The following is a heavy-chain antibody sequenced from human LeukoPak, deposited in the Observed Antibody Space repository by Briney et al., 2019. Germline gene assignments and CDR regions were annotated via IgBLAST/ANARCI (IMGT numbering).Heavy chain of an antibody. J-gene: IGHJ4*02. CDR3: ARGGPMYYYDSSGYYDY. Sequence: ASVKVSCKASGYTFTSYGISWVRQAPGQGLEWMGWISAYNGNTNYAQKFQGWVTMTRDTSISTAYMELSRLRSDDTAVYYCARGGPMYYYDSSGYYDYWGQGTLVTVSS. CDR1: GYTFTSYG. V-gene: IGHV1-18*01. CDR2: ISAYNGNT. D-gene: IGHD3-22*01.